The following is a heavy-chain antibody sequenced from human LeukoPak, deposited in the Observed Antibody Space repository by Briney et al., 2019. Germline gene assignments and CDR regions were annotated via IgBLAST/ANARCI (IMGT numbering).Heavy chain of an antibody. CDR1: GFIFSTYD. V-gene: IGHV3-30-3*01. D-gene: IGHD6-19*01. CDR3: AKDRSSGWYSFQH. CDR2: ISREGGIA. J-gene: IGHJ1*01. Sequence: GGSLRLSCAASGFIFSTYDMHWVRQAPGKGLEWVAVISREGGIAYHADSVKGRFTISRDNSKNTLYLQMNSLRPEDTAVYYCAKDRSSGWYSFQHWGQGTLVSVSS.